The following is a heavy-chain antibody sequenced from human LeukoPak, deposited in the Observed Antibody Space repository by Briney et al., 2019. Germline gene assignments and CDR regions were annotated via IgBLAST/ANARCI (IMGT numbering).Heavy chain of an antibody. V-gene: IGHV3-48*01. D-gene: IGHD1-26*01. CDR2: ISSSSRTI. CDR3: ARDPPPGELLDY. CDR1: GFTFSSYS. J-gene: IGHJ4*02. Sequence: GGSLRLSCAASGFTFSSYSMNWVRQAPGKGLEWVSYISSSSRTIYYADSVKGRFTISRDNAKNSLYLQMNSLRAEDTAVYYCARDPPPGELLDYWGQGTLVTVSS.